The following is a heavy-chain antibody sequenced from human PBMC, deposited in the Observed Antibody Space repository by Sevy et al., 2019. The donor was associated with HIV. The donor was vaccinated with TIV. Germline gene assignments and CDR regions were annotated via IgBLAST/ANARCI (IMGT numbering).Heavy chain of an antibody. CDR1: RFTLSSYW. CDR3: ARDIGEAGTY. V-gene: IGHV3-7*01. D-gene: IGHD6-13*01. J-gene: IGHJ4*02. CDR2: IKEDGSEK. Sequence: GGSLRLSCAASRFTLSSYWMHWVRQAPGKGLEWVANIKEDGSEKFYVGSVKGRFTISRDNAKNSLYLQMSSLSAEDTAVYYCARDIGEAGTYWGQGTLVTVSS.